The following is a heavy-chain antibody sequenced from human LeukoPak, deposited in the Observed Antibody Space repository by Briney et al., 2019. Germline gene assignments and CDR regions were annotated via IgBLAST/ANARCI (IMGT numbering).Heavy chain of an antibody. CDR1: GGTFSSYA. V-gene: IGHV1-18*01. J-gene: IGHJ5*01. CDR3: ARGSVIYCSSASCYSWFDS. CDR2: ISAYRGNT. Sequence: GASVKVSCKASGGTFSSYAISWVRQAPGQGLEWMGWISAYRGNTNYAQKFQGRITMTTDTSTNTVYMELRSLRSDDTAVYYCARGSVIYCSSASCYSWFDSWGQGTLVTVSS. D-gene: IGHD2-2*01.